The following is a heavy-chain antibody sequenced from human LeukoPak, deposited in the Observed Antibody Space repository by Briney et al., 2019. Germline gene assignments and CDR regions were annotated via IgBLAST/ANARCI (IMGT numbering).Heavy chain of an antibody. D-gene: IGHD2-15*01. J-gene: IGHJ3*02. V-gene: IGHV4-38-2*02. CDR2: IYHSEST. CDR1: GYSIRSGYY. Sequence: PSETLSLTCTVSGYSIRSGYYWGWIRQLPGKGLEWIGSIYHSESTYYNPSLKSRVTISVDTSKNQFSLKLSSVTAADTAMYFCARGWQLQSDASDIWGQGTMVTVSS. CDR3: ARGWQLQSDASDI.